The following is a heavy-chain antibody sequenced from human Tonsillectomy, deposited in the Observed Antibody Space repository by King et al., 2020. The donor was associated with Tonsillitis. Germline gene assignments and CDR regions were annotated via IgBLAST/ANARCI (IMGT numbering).Heavy chain of an antibody. J-gene: IGHJ4*02. CDR2: ISSSSSAI. CDR1: GITFSTYS. V-gene: IGHV3-21*01. CDR3: ARENGFRTLDY. Sequence: EVQLVESGEGLVQPGGSLRLSCTASGITFSTYSMNWVRQAPGKGLDGVSAISSSSSAIYYADSVKGRFTISRDNAKNSLYLHMNSLRAEETAVYYCARENGFRTLDYWGQGILVTVSS. D-gene: IGHD3/OR15-3a*01.